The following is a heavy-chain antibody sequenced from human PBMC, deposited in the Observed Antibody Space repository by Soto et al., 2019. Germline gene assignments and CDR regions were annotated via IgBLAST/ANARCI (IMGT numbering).Heavy chain of an antibody. V-gene: IGHV1-69*08. CDR1: GGTFSSYT. J-gene: IGHJ1*01. CDR3: ARVGLPDYYDSSGSLSNH. CDR2: IIPILGRA. D-gene: IGHD3-22*01. Sequence: SVKVSCTASGGTFSSYTISWVRQAPGQGLEWMGRIIPILGRANYAQKFQGRVTITADKSTSTAYMELSSLRSEDTAVYYCARVGLPDYYDSSGSLSNHWGHGTLVTVSS.